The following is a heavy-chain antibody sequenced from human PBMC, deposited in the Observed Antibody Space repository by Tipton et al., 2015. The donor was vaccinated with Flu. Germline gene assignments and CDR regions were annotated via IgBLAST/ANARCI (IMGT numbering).Heavy chain of an antibody. Sequence: QVQLVQSGAEVKKPGASVKVSCKASGYTFTSYDINWVRQATGQGLEWMGWMNPNSGNTGYAQKFQGRVTITRNTSISTAYMELSSLRSEDTAVYYCAREERVVVIAIHYFDYWGQGTLVTVSS. CDR2: MNPNSGNT. D-gene: IGHD2-21*01. CDR1: GYTFTSYD. J-gene: IGHJ4*02. CDR3: AREERVVVIAIHYFDY. V-gene: IGHV1-8*03.